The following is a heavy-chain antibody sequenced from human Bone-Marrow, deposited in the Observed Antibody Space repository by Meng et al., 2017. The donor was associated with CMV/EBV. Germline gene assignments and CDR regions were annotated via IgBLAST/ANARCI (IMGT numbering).Heavy chain of an antibody. J-gene: IGHJ5*02. CDR3: ARYSTLLELSEQVGDNWFDP. CDR1: GGSISSGDYY. D-gene: IGHD1-7*01. V-gene: IGHV4-30-4*08. Sequence: LRLSCTVSGGSISSGDYYWSWIRQPPGKGLEWIGYIYYSGSTYYNPSLKSRVTISVDTSKNQFSLKLSSVTAADTAVYYCARYSTLLELSEQVGDNWFDPWGQGTLVTVYS. CDR2: IYYSGST.